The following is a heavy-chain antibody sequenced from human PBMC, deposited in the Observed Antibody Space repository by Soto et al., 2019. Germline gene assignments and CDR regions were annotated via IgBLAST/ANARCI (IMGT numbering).Heavy chain of an antibody. CDR1: GFTFDDYG. V-gene: IGHV3-20*04. CDR3: ARVREYQLHGGMDV. CDR2: INWNGGST. J-gene: IGHJ6*04. Sequence: GGSLRLSCAASGFTFDDYGMSWVRQAPGKGLEWVSGINWNGGSTGYADSVKGRFTISRDNAENSLYLQMNSLRAEDTALYYCARVREYQLHGGMDVWGKGTTVTVSS. D-gene: IGHD2-2*01.